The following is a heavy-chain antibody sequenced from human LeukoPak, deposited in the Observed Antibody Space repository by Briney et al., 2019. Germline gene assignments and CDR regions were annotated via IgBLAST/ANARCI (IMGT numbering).Heavy chain of an antibody. J-gene: IGHJ6*02. V-gene: IGHV4-59*01. CDR3: ARDIRDIVVVVAATGPSGMDV. D-gene: IGHD2-15*01. Sequence: PSETLSLTCTVSGGSISRYYWSWIRQPPGKGLEWIGYIYYSGSTNYNPSLKSRVTISVDTSKNQFSLKLSSVTAADTAVYYCARDIRDIVVVVAATGPSGMDVWGQGTTVTVSS. CDR2: IYYSGST. CDR1: GGSISRYY.